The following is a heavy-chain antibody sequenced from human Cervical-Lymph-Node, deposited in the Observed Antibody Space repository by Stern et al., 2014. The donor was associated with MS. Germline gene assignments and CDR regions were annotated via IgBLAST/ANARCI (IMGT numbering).Heavy chain of an antibody. J-gene: IGHJ4*02. CDR3: ARDLRWPRAYFDY. CDR2: ISYDGSNK. CDR1: GFTFSSYA. D-gene: IGHD5-12*01. Sequence: VHLVESGGGVVQPGRSLRLSCAASGFTFSSYAMHWVRQAPGKGLEWVAVISYDGSNKYYADSVKGRFTISRDNSKNTLYLQMNSLRAEDTAVYYCARDLRWPRAYFDYWGQGTLVTVSS. V-gene: IGHV3-30*01.